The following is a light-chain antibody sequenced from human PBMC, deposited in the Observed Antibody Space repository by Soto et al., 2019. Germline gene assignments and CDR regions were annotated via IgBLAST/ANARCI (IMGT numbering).Light chain of an antibody. V-gene: IGKV1-39*01. Sequence: DIQMTQSPSSLSASLGDRVTITCWASQSISSYLNWYQQEPGKAPKFLSYAASSLQSGVPSRFSGSGSGTDFTLTISSLKPEDFETYYCQQSYSTPITFGQGTRLEIK. J-gene: IGKJ5*01. CDR3: QQSYSTPIT. CDR1: QSISSY. CDR2: AAS.